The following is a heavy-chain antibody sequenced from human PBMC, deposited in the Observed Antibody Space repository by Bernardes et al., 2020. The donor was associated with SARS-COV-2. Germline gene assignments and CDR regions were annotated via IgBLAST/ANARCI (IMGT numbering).Heavy chain of an antibody. D-gene: IGHD3-3*01. V-gene: IGHV4-34*01. Sequence: SETPSLTCAVYGGSFSGYYWSWIRQPPGKGLEWIGEINHSGSTNYNPSLKSRVTISVDTSKNQFSLKLSSVTAADTAVYYCARVVMKHDFWSGYYRYYYYMDVWGKGTTVTVSS. CDR1: GGSFSGYY. CDR3: ARVVMKHDFWSGYYRYYYYMDV. CDR2: INHSGST. J-gene: IGHJ6*03.